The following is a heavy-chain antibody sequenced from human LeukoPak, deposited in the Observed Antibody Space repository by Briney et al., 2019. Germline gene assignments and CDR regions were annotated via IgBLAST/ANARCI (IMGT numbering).Heavy chain of an antibody. J-gene: IGHJ4*02. D-gene: IGHD4-17*01. Sequence: GGYLRLSCAASGFTFDDYAMHWVRQAPGKGLEWISSISSSSSYIYYADSVKGRFTISRDNAKNSLYLQMNSLRAEDTAVYYCARDHFVMTTVTTTPIYWGQEALVTVSS. CDR3: ARDHFVMTTVTTTPIY. CDR1: GFTFDDYA. V-gene: IGHV3-21*01. CDR2: ISSSSSYI.